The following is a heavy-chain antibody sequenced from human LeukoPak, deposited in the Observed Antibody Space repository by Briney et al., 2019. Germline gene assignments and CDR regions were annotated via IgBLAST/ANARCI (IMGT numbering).Heavy chain of an antibody. CDR1: GGSISSSSYY. CDR2: IYYSGST. CDR3: ARVGDTMVRGVIDYYYYYGMDV. V-gene: IGHV4-39*07. Sequence: SETLSLTCTVSGGSISSSSYYWGWIRQPPGKGLEWIGSIYYSGSTYYNPSLKSRVTISVDTSKNQFSLKLSSVTAADTAVYYCARVGDTMVRGVIDYYYYYGMDVWGQGTTVTVSS. J-gene: IGHJ6*02. D-gene: IGHD3-10*01.